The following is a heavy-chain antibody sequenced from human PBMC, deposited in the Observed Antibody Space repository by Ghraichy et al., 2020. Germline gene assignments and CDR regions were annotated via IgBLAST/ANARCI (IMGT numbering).Heavy chain of an antibody. J-gene: IGHJ4*02. CDR3: ASLDCSSTSCYVGYYFDS. V-gene: IGHV4-39*01. CDR2: IYYIGRT. D-gene: IGHD2-2*01. CDR1: GASISGTGFY. Sequence: NPSLTCSVSGASISGTGFYWGWIRQPPGKGLEWIGNIYYIGRTHYKPSLESRVTISVDTPKNQFSLKLSSVTASDTAVYYCASLDCSSTSCYVGYYFDSWGQGTLVTVSS.